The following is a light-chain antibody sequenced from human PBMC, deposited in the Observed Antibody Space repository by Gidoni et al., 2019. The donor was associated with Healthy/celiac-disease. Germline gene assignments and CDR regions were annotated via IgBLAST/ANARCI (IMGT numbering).Light chain of an antibody. CDR3: QQYDNLPYT. V-gene: IGKV1-33*01. J-gene: IGKJ2*01. CDR1: QDISNY. Sequence: DIQMTQYPSSLSASVGDRVTITCQESQDISNYLNCYQQKPGKVPKLLIYDASNFETGVPSMFSGSGSGTDFTFTISSLQPEDIATYYCQQYDNLPYTFXXXTKLEIK. CDR2: DAS.